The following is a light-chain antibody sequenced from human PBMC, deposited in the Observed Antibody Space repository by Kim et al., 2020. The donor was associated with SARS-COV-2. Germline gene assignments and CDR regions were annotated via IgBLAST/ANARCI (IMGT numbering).Light chain of an antibody. CDR2: AAS. CDR3: QKYNSAPRT. Sequence: GDRVTITCRASLGIANYLAWYQQKPGKVPKLLIYAASALQSGVPSRFSGSGSGTDFTLTINSLQPEDVATYYCQKYNSAPRTFGQGTKVDIK. J-gene: IGKJ1*01. V-gene: IGKV1-27*01. CDR1: LGIANY.